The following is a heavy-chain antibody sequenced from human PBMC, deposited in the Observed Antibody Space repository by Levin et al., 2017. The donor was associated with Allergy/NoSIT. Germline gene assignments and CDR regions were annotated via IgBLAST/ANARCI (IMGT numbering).Heavy chain of an antibody. J-gene: IGHJ5*02. D-gene: IGHD2-15*01. CDR2: INHSGST. CDR1: GGSFSGYY. Sequence: SETLSLTCAVYGGSFSGYYWSWIRQPPGKGLEWIGEINHSGSTNYNPSLKSRVTISVDTSKNQFSLKLSSVTAADTAVYYCARRFGYCSGGSCYSVSWFDPWGQGTLVTVSS. V-gene: IGHV4-34*01. CDR3: ARRFGYCSGGSCYSVSWFDP.